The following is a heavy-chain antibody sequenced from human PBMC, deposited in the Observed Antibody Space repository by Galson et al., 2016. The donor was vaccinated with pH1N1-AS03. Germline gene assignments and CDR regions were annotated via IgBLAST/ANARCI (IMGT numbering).Heavy chain of an antibody. CDR3: ARVDSSTYSDGWVPFDY. V-gene: IGHV3-53*01. D-gene: IGHD5-24*01. J-gene: IGHJ4*02. CDR1: GLSVAKNY. Sequence: SLRLSCAVSGLSVAKNYMSWVRQAPGKGLEWVSSIYTGGDTFYTDSVRGRFIISRDDSKNTLYLQMNSLRAADTAMYYCARVDSSTYSDGWVPFDYWGQGTLVTVSS. CDR2: IYTGGDT.